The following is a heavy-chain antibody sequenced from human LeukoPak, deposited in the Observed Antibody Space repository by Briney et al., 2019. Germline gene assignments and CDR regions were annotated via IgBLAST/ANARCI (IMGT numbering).Heavy chain of an antibody. CDR1: GFTFSSFV. CDR2: ITAGGSNT. D-gene: IGHD1-1*01. J-gene: IGHJ4*02. Sequence: GGSLRLSCGASGFTFSSFVMSWVRQTPGKGLEWVATITAGGSNTYYADSVKGRFTISRGNSKNTLHLQMNSLRAEDTVAYYCATRGTSATKYFADWGQGTLVSVSS. V-gene: IGHV3-23*01. CDR3: ATRGTSATKYFAD.